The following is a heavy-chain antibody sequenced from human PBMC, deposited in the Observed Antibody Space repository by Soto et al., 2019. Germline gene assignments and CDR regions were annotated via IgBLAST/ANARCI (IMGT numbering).Heavy chain of an antibody. Sequence: GGSLRLSCAASGFTFSSYGMHWVRQAPGKGLEWVAVIWYDGSNKYYADSVKGRFTISRDNSKNTLYLRMNSLRAEDTAVYYCVSSPLYYYYGMDVWGQGTTVTVSS. D-gene: IGHD6-13*01. J-gene: IGHJ6*02. CDR3: VSSPLYYYYGMDV. CDR1: GFTFSSYG. V-gene: IGHV3-33*01. CDR2: IWYDGSNK.